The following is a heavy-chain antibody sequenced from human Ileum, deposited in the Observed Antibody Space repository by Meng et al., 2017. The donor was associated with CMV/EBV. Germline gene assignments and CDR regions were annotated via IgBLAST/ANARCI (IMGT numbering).Heavy chain of an antibody. D-gene: IGHD3-22*01. Sequence: FSDYYMSWIRQAPGKGLEWVSYIRASATTIYYADSVQGRFTISRDNAKNSLYLQMNSLRDEDTAVYYCARDRRHYGDSSGYGSLDYWGQGTLVTVSS. V-gene: IGHV3-11*04. CDR2: IRASATTI. J-gene: IGHJ4*02. CDR1: FSDYY. CDR3: ARDRRHYGDSSGYGSLDY.